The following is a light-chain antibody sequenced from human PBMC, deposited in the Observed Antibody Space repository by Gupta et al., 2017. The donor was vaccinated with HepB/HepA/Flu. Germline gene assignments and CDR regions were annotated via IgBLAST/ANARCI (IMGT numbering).Light chain of an antibody. CDR3: QHYGSSPLT. V-gene: IGKV3D-20*01. Sequence: IVLSQSPATMAISPGERATLSCGASQSVSSNSVDWYQQKPGLAPRLLIYDASSRATGIPDRCSGSGSGTDSTLTISRLAPEDFAVYYCQHYGSSPLTFGGGTKVEIK. J-gene: IGKJ4*01. CDR1: QSVSSNS. CDR2: DAS.